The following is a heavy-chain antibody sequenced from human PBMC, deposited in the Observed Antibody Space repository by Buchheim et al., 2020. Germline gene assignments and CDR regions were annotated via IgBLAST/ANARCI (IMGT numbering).Heavy chain of an antibody. CDR3: ARDLKSIAAAGTRVDF. D-gene: IGHD6-13*01. V-gene: IGHV3-7*01. Sequence: EVQLVESGGGLVQPGGSLRLSCAASGFTFRTYWMSWVRQAPGKGLEWVANIKQDGSETYYVDSVKGRFTISRDNAKNSLYLQMNTLRAEDTAVYYCARDLKSIAAAGTRVDFWGQGTL. CDR2: IKQDGSET. J-gene: IGHJ4*02. CDR1: GFTFRTYW.